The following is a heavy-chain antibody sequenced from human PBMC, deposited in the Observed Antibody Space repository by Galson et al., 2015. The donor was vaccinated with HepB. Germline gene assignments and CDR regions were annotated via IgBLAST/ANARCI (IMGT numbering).Heavy chain of an antibody. CDR3: TRGYYYDSSGYYYVGYFQH. CDR1: GFTFGDYA. J-gene: IGHJ1*01. V-gene: IGHV3-49*03. D-gene: IGHD3-22*01. CDR2: IRSKAYGGTT. Sequence: SLRLSCAASGFTFGDYAMSWFRQAPGKGLEWVGFIRSKAYGGTTEYAASVKGRFTISRDASKSIAYLQMNSLKTEDTAVYYCTRGYYYDSSGYYYVGYFQHGGQGILVTVSA.